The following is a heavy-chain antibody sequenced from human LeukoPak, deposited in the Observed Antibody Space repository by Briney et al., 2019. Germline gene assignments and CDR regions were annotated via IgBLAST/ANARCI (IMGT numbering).Heavy chain of an antibody. CDR3: ARRSVLLWFGELIDY. Sequence: PSETLSLTCTVSGGSISSDYWSWIRQPPGKRLEWIGYIYYSGSTNYNPSLKSRVTISVDTSKNQFSLKLSSVTAADTAVYYCARRSVLLWFGELIDYWGQGTLVTVSS. V-gene: IGHV4-59*12. J-gene: IGHJ4*02. D-gene: IGHD3-10*01. CDR1: GGSISSDY. CDR2: IYYSGST.